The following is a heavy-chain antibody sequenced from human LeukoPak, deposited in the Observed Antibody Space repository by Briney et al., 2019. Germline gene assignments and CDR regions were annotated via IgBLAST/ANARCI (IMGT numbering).Heavy chain of an antibody. Sequence: GGSLRLSCAASGFTFSSYTMNWVRQAPGKGLEWVSSISSSSTYIYYADSAKGRFTISRDNAENSLFLQMNSLRAEDTAVYYCAKEEGTTVTTFDYWGQGTLVTVPS. CDR2: ISSSSTYI. CDR1: GFTFSSYT. J-gene: IGHJ4*02. D-gene: IGHD4-17*01. CDR3: AKEEGTTVTTFDY. V-gene: IGHV3-21*01.